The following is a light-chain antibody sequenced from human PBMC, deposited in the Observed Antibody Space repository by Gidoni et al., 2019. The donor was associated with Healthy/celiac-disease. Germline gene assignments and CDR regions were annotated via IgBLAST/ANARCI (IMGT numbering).Light chain of an antibody. J-gene: IGLJ1*01. CDR2: GKN. Sequence: SSDLTQDPAVSVALGQTVRITCQGDSLRSYYASWYQQKPGQAPVLVIYGKNNRPSGIPDRFSGSSSGNTASLTITGAQAEDEADYYCNSRDSSGNSYVFGTGTKVTVL. CDR3: NSRDSSGNSYV. CDR1: SLRSYY. V-gene: IGLV3-19*01.